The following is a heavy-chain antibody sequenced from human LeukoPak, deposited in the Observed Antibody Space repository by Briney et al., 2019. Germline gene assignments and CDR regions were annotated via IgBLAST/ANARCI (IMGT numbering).Heavy chain of an antibody. Sequence: WASVKVSCKASGYTFTNYAMHWVHQAPGQRLEWMGWINADNGNTKYSQKFQGRVTITRDTSASTAYMELSSLRSEDTAVYYCARAIYCSSTSCYYLPYYYGMDVWGKGTTVTVSS. CDR1: GYTFTNYA. J-gene: IGHJ6*04. V-gene: IGHV1-3*01. D-gene: IGHD2-2*01. CDR3: ARAIYCSSTSCYYLPYYYGMDV. CDR2: INADNGNT.